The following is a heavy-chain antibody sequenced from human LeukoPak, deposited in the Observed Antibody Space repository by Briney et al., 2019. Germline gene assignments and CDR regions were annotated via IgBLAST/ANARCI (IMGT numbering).Heavy chain of an antibody. D-gene: IGHD5-12*01. Sequence: SVKVSCKASGGTFSSNAFSWVRQAPGQGLEWMGGITPLFGTVNYAQKFQARVTITTDESKNTAYMELSSLRSEDTAVYYCARVPSGYDYTEFDPWGQGTLVTVSS. V-gene: IGHV1-69*05. CDR1: GGTFSSNA. CDR3: ARVPSGYDYTEFDP. J-gene: IGHJ5*02. CDR2: ITPLFGTV.